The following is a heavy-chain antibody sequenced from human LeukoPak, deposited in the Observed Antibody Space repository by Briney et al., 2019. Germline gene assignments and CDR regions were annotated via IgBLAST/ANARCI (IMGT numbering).Heavy chain of an antibody. V-gene: IGHV3-7*01. Sequence: GGSLRLSCAASGFTFSSYWMSWVRQAPGKGLEWVANIKQDGSEKYYVDSVKGRFTISRDNAKNSLYLQMNSLRAEDTAVYYCAREGVFYGHLAFDVFDIWGKGKMVTVFS. CDR3: AREGVFYGHLAFDVFDI. D-gene: IGHD4-17*01. CDR2: IKQDGSEK. J-gene: IGHJ3*02. CDR1: GFTFSSYW.